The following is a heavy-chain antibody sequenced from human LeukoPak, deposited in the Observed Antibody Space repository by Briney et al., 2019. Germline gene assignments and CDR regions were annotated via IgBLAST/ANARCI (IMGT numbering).Heavy chain of an antibody. CDR2: IYYSGST. V-gene: IGHV4-30-4*01. CDR1: GGSISSGDYY. D-gene: IGHD3-10*01. CDR3: ARAGHYYGSGSYYGYNWFDP. Sequence: PSETLSLTCTVSGGSISSGDYYWSWIRQPPGKGLEWIGYIYYSGSTYYNPSLKSRVTISVDTSKNQSSLKLSSVTAADTAVYYCARAGHYYGSGSYYGYNWFDPWGRGTLVTVYS. J-gene: IGHJ5*02.